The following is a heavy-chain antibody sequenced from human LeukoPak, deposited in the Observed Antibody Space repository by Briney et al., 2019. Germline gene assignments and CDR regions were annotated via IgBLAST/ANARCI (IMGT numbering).Heavy chain of an antibody. J-gene: IGHJ6*02. D-gene: IGHD6-6*01. V-gene: IGHV3-11*01. CDR2: ISSSGSTI. CDR1: GFTFSDYH. Sequence: GGSLRLSCAASGFTFSDYHMSWIRQAPGKGLEWVSYISSSGSTIYYADSVKGRFTISRDNAKNSLYLQMNSLRAEDTAVYYCAREPLSSSSRGYYYYGMDVWGQGTTVTVSS. CDR3: AREPLSSSSRGYYYYGMDV.